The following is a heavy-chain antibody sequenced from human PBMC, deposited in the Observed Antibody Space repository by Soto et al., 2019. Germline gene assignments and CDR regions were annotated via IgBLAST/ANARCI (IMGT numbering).Heavy chain of an antibody. CDR1: GVTFSSYA. CDR3: AEERQDIVLMVYAENWFYP. J-gene: IGHJ5*02. D-gene: IGHD2-8*01. V-gene: IGHV3-23*01. Sequence: EVQLLESGAGFVQPGGSLRLSCAASGVTFSSYAMCCVRQAPGKGLQWVSAVSGSRGRTYYANSVNGRFTNSRDNTKNTTYRQPNSMRAEDTAISYCAEERQDIVLMVYAENWFYPWGQATMVTVSS. CDR2: VSGSRGRT.